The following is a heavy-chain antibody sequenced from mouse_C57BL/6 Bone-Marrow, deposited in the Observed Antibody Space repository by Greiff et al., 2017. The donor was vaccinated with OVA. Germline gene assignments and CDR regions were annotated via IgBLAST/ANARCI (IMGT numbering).Heavy chain of an antibody. Sequence: EVKVVESGGGLVKPGGSLKLSCAASGFTFSSYAMSWVRQTPEKRLEWVATISDGGSYTYYPDNVKGRFTISRDNAKNNLYLQMSHLKSEDTAMYYCAREGLSGAMDYWGQGTSVTVSS. D-gene: IGHD3-3*01. CDR3: AREGLSGAMDY. J-gene: IGHJ4*01. CDR1: GFTFSSYA. V-gene: IGHV5-4*01. CDR2: ISDGGSYT.